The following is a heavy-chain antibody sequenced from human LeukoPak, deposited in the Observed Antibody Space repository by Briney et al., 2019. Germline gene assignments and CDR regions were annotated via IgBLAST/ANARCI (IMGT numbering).Heavy chain of an antibody. Sequence: GGSLRLSCAASGFTFSSYSMNWVRQAPGKGLEWVSSISSSSTYIYYADSVKGRFSISRGNAKNSLCLQMNSLRAEDTAVYYCVRDMTTATTCYLQHWGQGTLVTVSS. V-gene: IGHV3-21*01. D-gene: IGHD4-17*01. J-gene: IGHJ1*01. CDR1: GFTFSSYS. CDR2: ISSSSTYI. CDR3: VRDMTTATTCYLQH.